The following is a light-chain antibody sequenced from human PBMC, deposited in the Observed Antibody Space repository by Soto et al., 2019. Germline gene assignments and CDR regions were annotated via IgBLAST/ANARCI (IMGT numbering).Light chain of an antibody. J-gene: IGKJ4*01. Sequence: DIQMTQSPSSLSASVGDRVTITCQASQDISNYLNWYQQKPGKAPKLLIYDASNLETGVPSRFSGGGSGTDFTFTISSLQPEDIATYYCQQYDNLPSLTFGGGTKVEI. CDR3: QQYDNLPSLT. CDR2: DAS. V-gene: IGKV1-33*01. CDR1: QDISNY.